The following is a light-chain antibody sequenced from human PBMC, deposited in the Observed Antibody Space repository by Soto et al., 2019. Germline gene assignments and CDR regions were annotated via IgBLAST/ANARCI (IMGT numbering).Light chain of an antibody. Sequence: QSALTQPPSASGSPGQSVTISCTGTSSDVGGYNFVSWYQQHPGEAPKLMIYDVTERPSGVPDRFSGSKSGNTASPTVSGLQGEDEADYYCTSYAGSNIPVLFGGGTKLTVL. CDR1: SSDVGGYNF. CDR3: TSYAGSNIPVL. J-gene: IGLJ2*01. V-gene: IGLV2-8*01. CDR2: DVT.